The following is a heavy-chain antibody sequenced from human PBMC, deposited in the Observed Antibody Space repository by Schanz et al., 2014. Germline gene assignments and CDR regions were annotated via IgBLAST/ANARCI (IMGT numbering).Heavy chain of an antibody. D-gene: IGHD3-3*01. CDR3: AKDVDFWSGYYLDY. J-gene: IGHJ4*02. CDR1: GFTFSIYG. CDR2: MIGSGSSV. V-gene: IGHV3-23*04. Sequence: VQLVESGGGLVQPGGSLRLSCAASGFTFSIYGMSWVRQAPGKGLEWVSRMIGSGSSVFYADSVKGRFTISRDNLQTTAQQQMNSLRAGDTAAYYCAKDVDFWSGYYLDYWGQGTLVTVSS.